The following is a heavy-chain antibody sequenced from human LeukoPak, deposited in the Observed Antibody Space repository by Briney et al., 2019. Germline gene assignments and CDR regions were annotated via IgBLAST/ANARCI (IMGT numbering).Heavy chain of an antibody. CDR2: ISYDGSNK. CDR3: ARGWLQLPYYFDY. J-gene: IGHJ4*01. D-gene: IGHD5-24*01. V-gene: IGHV3-30-3*01. Sequence: GGSLRLSCAASRFTFSSYAMHWVRQAPGKGLEWVAVISYDGSNKYYADSVKGRFTISRDNSKNTLYLQMNRLRAEDTAVYYCARGWLQLPYYFDYWGQGTLVIVSS. CDR1: RFTFSSYA.